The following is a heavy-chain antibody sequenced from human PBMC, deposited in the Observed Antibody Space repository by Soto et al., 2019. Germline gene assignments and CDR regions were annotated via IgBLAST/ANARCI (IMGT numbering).Heavy chain of an antibody. CDR2: IFHTGST. Sequence: QVHLQESGPGLVKPSGTLSLTCAVSGVSISSRNWWSWVSQPPGKGLEWIGEIFHTGSTNYNPSLKSRGTIAIDKSKNQFTLNLISVTAADTDVYYCTRAYDSSGYAHFWGQGTLVTVSS. CDR1: GVSISSRNW. CDR3: TRAYDSSGYAHF. D-gene: IGHD3-22*01. V-gene: IGHV4-4*02. J-gene: IGHJ4*02.